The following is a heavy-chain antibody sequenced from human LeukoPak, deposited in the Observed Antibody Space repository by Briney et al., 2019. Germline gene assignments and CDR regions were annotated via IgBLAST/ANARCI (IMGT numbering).Heavy chain of an antibody. D-gene: IGHD2-2*02. CDR3: ARQYCSSTTSYTDAFDI. V-gene: IGHV3-23*01. Sequence: SGGSLRLSCAASGFTFSSYAMSWVRQAPGKGLEWVSAISGSGGSTYYADSVKGRFTISRDNARNSLFLRMNSLRAEDTAVYYCARQYCSSTTSYTDAFDIWGQGTMVTVSP. CDR2: ISGSGGST. J-gene: IGHJ3*02. CDR1: GFTFSSYA.